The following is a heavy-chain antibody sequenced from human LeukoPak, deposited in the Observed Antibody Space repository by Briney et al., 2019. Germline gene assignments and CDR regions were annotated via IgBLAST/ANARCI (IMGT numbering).Heavy chain of an antibody. J-gene: IGHJ4*02. V-gene: IGHV4-39*07. Sequence: SETLSLTCTVSGGSISSSSYYWGWIRQPPGKGLEWIGSIYYSGSTYYNPSLKSRVTISVDTSKNQFSLKLSSVTAADTAVYYCARVTILEWLSYFDYGGQGTRVTVSS. CDR3: ARVTILEWLSYFDY. D-gene: IGHD3-3*01. CDR2: IYYSGST. CDR1: GGSISSSSYY.